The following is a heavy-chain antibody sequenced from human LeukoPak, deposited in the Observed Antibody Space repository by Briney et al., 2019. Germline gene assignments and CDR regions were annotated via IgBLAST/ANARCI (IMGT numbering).Heavy chain of an antibody. CDR2: IYTSGST. V-gene: IGHV4-61*02. CDR3: ARGGYGSGTYYFDY. Sequence: SETPSLTCTVSGGSISSGSYYWTWIRQPAGKGLEWIGRIYTSGSTNYNPSLKSRVTISVDTSKNRFSLKLSSVTAADTAVYYCARGGYGSGTYYFDYWGQGTLVTVSS. CDR1: GGSISSGSYY. D-gene: IGHD3-10*01. J-gene: IGHJ4*02.